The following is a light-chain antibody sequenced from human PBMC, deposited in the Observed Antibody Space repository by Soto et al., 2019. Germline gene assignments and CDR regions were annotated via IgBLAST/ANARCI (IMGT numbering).Light chain of an antibody. J-gene: IGKJ1*01. CDR1: QGISNY. CDR2: AAS. CDR3: QKYNSAPWT. V-gene: IGKV1-27*01. Sequence: DMPMTQSPSTLSAFLGDRVTITCRASQGISNYLPWYEQKPGKVPKLLIYAASTLQSGVPSRFSGSGSGTDFTLTISSLQPEDVATYYCQKYNSAPWTFGQGTKVDIK.